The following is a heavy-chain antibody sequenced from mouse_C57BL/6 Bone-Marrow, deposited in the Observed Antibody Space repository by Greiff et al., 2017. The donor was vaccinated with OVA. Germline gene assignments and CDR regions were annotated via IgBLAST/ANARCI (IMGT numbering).Heavy chain of an antibody. J-gene: IGHJ2*01. Sequence: QVQLQQSGAELVRPGTSVKLSCKASGYTFTSYWMHWVKQRPGQGLEWIGVIDPSDSYTNYNQKFKGKATLTVDTSSSTAYMQLSSLTSEDSAVYYCASALYYFDYWGQGTTLTVSS. CDR1: GYTFTSYW. CDR3: ASALYYFDY. V-gene: IGHV1-59*01. CDR2: IDPSDSYT.